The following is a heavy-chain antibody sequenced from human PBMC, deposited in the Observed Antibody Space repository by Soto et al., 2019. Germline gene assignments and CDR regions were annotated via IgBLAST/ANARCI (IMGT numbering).Heavy chain of an antibody. V-gene: IGHV3-9*01. Sequence: EVQLVESGGGLVQPGRSLRLSCAASGFTFDDYAMHWVRQAPGKGLEWVSGISWNSGSIGYADSVKGRFTMSRDNAKNSLYLQMNSLRAEDTALYYCAKVRSRVEVVVLNNWGQGTLVTVSS. CDR1: GFTFDDYA. CDR2: ISWNSGSI. CDR3: AKVRSRVEVVVLNN. J-gene: IGHJ4*02. D-gene: IGHD2-15*01.